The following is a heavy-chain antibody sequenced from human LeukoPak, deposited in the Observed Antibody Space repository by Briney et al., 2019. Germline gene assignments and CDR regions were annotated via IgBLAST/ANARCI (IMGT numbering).Heavy chain of an antibody. D-gene: IGHD1-1*01. CDR2: IHYSGST. CDR3: ARGYRGRNWYYFDY. CDR1: GGSISSYY. J-gene: IGHJ4*02. V-gene: IGHV4-59*01. Sequence: PSETLSLTCTVSGGSISSYYWSWIRQPPGKGLEWIGYIHYSGSTNYNPSLKSRVTISVDTSKNQFSLKLSSVTAADTAVYYCARGYRGRNWYYFDYWGQGTLVTVSS.